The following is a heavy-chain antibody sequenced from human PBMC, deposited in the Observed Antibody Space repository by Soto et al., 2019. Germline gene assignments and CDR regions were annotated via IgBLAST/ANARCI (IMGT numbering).Heavy chain of an antibody. V-gene: IGHV1-18*01. CDR1: GYTFTSYG. D-gene: IGHD2-15*01. CDR3: ARVWGIVVVAGGWFDP. Sequence: ASVKVSCKASGYTFTSYGISWVRQAPGQGLEWMGWISAYNGNTNYAQKLQGRVTMTTDTSTSTAYMELRSLRSDDTAVYYCARVWGIVVVAGGWFDPWGQGTLVTVSS. CDR2: ISAYNGNT. J-gene: IGHJ5*02.